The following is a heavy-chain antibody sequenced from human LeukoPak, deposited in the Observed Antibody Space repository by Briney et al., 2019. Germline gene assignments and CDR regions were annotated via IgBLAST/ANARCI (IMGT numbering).Heavy chain of an antibody. D-gene: IGHD2-15*01. V-gene: IGHV3-30*02. CDR3: AKDGVDIVVVVAALGPYFDH. CDR2: IRYDGSNK. J-gene: IGHJ4*02. CDR1: GFTFSSYA. Sequence: PGGSLRLSCAASGFTFSSYAMSWVRQAPGKGLEWVAFIRYDGSNKYYADSVKGRLTISRDNSKNTLYLQMNSLRAEDTAVYYCAKDGVDIVVVVAALGPYFDHWGQGTLVTVSS.